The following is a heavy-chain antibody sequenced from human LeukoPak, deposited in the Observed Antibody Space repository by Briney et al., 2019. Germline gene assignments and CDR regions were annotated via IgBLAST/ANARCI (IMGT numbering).Heavy chain of an antibody. V-gene: IGHV3-23*01. D-gene: IGHD3-10*01. J-gene: IGHJ4*02. Sequence: PAGSLRLSCAASGFTFSTYAMSWVRQAPGKGLEWVSSLSCSGGTTYYADSVKGRFTISRDNSKNTVYLQMNSLRAEDTAVYYCAKSYYYGSGRVIYKDFFDCWGQGTLVTVSS. CDR1: GFTFSTYA. CDR2: LSCSGGTT. CDR3: AKSYYYGSGRVIYKDFFDC.